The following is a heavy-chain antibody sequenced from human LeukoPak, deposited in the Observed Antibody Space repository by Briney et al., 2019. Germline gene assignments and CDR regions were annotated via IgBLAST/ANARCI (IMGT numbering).Heavy chain of an antibody. J-gene: IGHJ6*03. Sequence: PSETLSLTCTVSGGSISSGGYYWSWIRQPPGKGLEWIGYIYHSGSTYYNPSLKSRVTISVDRSKNQFSLKLSSVTAADTAVYYCARVGYYYYYMDVWGKGTTVTVSS. D-gene: IGHD3-16*01. CDR1: GGSISSGGYY. CDR3: ARVGYYYYYMDV. V-gene: IGHV4-30-2*01. CDR2: IYHSGST.